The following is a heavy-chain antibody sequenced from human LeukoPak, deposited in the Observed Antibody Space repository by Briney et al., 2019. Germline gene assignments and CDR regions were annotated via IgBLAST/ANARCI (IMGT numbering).Heavy chain of an antibody. J-gene: IGHJ3*02. CDR3: ARGRQIGLDAFDI. CDR1: GFTFSSYG. CDR2: IWYDGSNK. V-gene: IGHV3-33*01. Sequence: SGGSLRLSCAASGFTFSSYGMHWVRQAPGKGLEWVAVIWYDGSNKYYADSVKGRFTISRDNSKNTLYLQMNSLRAEDTAVYYCARGRQIGLDAFDIWGQGTMVTVSS. D-gene: IGHD3/OR15-3a*01.